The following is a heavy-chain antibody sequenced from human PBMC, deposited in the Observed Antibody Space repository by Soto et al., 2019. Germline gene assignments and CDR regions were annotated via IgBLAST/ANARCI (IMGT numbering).Heavy chain of an antibody. J-gene: IGHJ4*02. CDR3: ARDGYDGSGSPYPAY. CDR1: GGSMSEYF. Sequence: PSETLSLTCTVSGGSMSEYFWSWIRQSPGKGLEWIGYVYYLGSTDYNPSLKSRVTISVDTFKRQFSLKLSSVTVADTAVYYCARDGYDGSGSPYPAYWGPGAQVTVSS. D-gene: IGHD3-10*01. V-gene: IGHV4-59*01. CDR2: VYYLGST.